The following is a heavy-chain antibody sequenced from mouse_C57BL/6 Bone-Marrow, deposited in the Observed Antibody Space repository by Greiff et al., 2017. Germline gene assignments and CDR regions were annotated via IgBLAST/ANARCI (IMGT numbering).Heavy chain of an antibody. Sequence: VMLVESGPGLVQPSQSLSITCTVSGFSLTSYGVHWVRQSPGKGLEWLGVIWRGGSTDYNAAFMSRLSITKDNSKSHVFFKMNSLQADDTAIYYCASPYYYGSSFAYWGQGTLVTVSA. J-gene: IGHJ3*01. D-gene: IGHD1-1*01. CDR2: IWRGGST. V-gene: IGHV2-5*01. CDR3: ASPYYYGSSFAY. CDR1: GFSLTSYG.